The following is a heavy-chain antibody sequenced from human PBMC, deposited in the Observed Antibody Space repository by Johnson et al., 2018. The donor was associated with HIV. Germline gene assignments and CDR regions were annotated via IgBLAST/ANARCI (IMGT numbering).Heavy chain of an antibody. CDR3: VRGGLGYQNIHDPFDI. D-gene: IGHD3-16*02. J-gene: IGHJ3*02. CDR1: GFTFSSYA. Sequence: EQLVESGGGLVQPGGSLRLSCAASGFTFSSYAMSWVRQAPGKGLEWVSAISGSGGSTYYADSMKGRFTISRDNSKNTLYLQMNSLRDEDTALYYCVRGGLGYQNIHDPFDIWGQGTMVTVSS. V-gene: IGHV3-23*04. CDR2: ISGSGGST.